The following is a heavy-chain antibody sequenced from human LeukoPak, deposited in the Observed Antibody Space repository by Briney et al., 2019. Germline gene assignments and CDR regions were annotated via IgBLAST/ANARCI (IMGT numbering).Heavy chain of an antibody. CDR3: AKSYSSGWYYFDY. V-gene: IGHV3-30*18. J-gene: IGHJ4*02. CDR2: ISYDGSNK. Sequence: GGSLRLSCAASGFTFSSYGMHWVRQAPGKGLEWVAVISYDGSNKYYADSVKGRFTISRDNSKNTLFLQMNSLRAEDTAVYYCAKSYSSGWYYFDYWGQGTLVTVSS. D-gene: IGHD6-19*01. CDR1: GFTFSSYG.